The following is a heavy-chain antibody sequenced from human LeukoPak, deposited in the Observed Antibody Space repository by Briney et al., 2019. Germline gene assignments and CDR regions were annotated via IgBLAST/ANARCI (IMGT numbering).Heavy chain of an antibody. D-gene: IGHD6-6*01. Sequence: SETLSLTCTVAGGSIISYYWSWIRQPPVKGLEWIGYIYYSGSTNYNPSLKSRVTISVDTSKNQFSLKLSSVTAADTAIYYCARGAYSSSSGYYFDYWGQGTLVTVSS. V-gene: IGHV4-59*01. CDR2: IYYSGST. J-gene: IGHJ4*02. CDR1: GGSIISYY. CDR3: ARGAYSSSSGYYFDY.